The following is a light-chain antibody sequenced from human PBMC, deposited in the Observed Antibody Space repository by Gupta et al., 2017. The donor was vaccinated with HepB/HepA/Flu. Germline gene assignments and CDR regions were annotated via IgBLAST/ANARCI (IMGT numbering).Light chain of an antibody. V-gene: IGLV1-44*01. J-gene: IGLJ1*01. CDR1: SSNIGSNT. CDR3: AALDDSLNGSV. CDR2: GNN. Sequence: QSVLTQPPSASGTPGQRVTSSCSGSSSNIGSNTVNWYQQRPGTAPKLLIYGNNQRPSVVPDRFSGSKSGTSASLAISGLQAEDEADYYCAALDDSLNGSVFGSGTKVTVL.